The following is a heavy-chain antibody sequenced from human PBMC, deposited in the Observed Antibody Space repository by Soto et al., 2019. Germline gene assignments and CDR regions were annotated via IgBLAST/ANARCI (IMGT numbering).Heavy chain of an antibody. J-gene: IGHJ5*02. Sequence: QVKLVQSGAEVKKPGASVKVSCKASGYTFTSYDIIWVRQATGQGLEWMGWMNPSTGNTDSAEKFQGRLTMTRNTSISTVYMELSSLSLEDTAVYYWARGRIIVAGGFDPWGQGTLVTVSS. D-gene: IGHD6-19*01. CDR1: GYTFTSYD. CDR3: ARGRIIVAGGFDP. V-gene: IGHV1-8*01. CDR2: MNPSTGNT.